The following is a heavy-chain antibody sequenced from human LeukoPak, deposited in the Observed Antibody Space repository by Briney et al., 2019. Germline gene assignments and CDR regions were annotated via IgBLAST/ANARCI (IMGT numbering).Heavy chain of an antibody. CDR1: GGSFSYYY. CDR2: INHSGST. D-gene: IGHD3-22*01. V-gene: IGHV4-34*01. CDR3: AYDGSGFYAGDACDI. Sequence: KPSETLSLSCAAHGGSFSYYYLNWLRQPPGKGLEWIGEINHSGSTNYNPSVKSRVTISVDTSKNQFYLKLTSMTAADTAVYYCAYDGSGFYAGDACDIWGQGTLVTVSS. J-gene: IGHJ3*02.